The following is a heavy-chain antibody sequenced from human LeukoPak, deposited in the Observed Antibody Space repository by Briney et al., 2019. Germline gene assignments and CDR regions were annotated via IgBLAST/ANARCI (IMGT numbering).Heavy chain of an antibody. J-gene: IGHJ4*02. CDR3: ARHEHLRYSGDGIDY. CDR2: IYYSGST. V-gene: IGHV4-39*01. CDR1: GGSISSSSYC. D-gene: IGHD3-9*01. Sequence: SETLSLTCTVSGGSISSSSYCWGWIRQPPGKGLEWIGSIYYSGSTYYNPSLKSRVTISVDTSKSQFSLKLSSVTAADTAVYYCARHEHLRYSGDGIDYWGQGTLVTVSS.